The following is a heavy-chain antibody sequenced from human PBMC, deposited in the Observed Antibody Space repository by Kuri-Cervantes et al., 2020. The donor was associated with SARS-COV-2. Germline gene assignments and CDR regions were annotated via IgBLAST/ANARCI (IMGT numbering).Heavy chain of an antibody. CDR1: GFTFSSYG. Sequence: GESLKISCAASGFTFSSYGMHWVRQAPGKGLEWVAVIWYDGSNKYYADSVKGRFTISRDNSKNTLYLQMNSLRAEDTAVYYCAREEDSSSSSLFDYWGQGTPVTVSS. V-gene: IGHV3-33*01. CDR3: AREEDSSSSSLFDY. D-gene: IGHD6-6*01. CDR2: IWYDGSNK. J-gene: IGHJ4*02.